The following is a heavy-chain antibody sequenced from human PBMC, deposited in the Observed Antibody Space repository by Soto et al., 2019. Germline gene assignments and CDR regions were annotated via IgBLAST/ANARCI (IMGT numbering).Heavy chain of an antibody. V-gene: IGHV3-9*01. D-gene: IGHD1-26*01. CDR1: GFNFYNYA. CDR2: ISWISSIT. J-gene: IGHJ4*02. Sequence: GGSLRLSCAASGFNFYNYAMHWVRRAPGKGLEWVSTISWISSITAYADSVKGRFTISRDNAQSSLYLQMNSLSPEDTAFYYCARDTSGSPDYYFDYWGQGALVTVSS. CDR3: ARDTSGSPDYYFDY.